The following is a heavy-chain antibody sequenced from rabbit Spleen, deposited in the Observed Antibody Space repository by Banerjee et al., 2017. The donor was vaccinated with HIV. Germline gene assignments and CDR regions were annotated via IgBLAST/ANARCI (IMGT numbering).Heavy chain of an antibody. CDR1: GFDFSSNA. Sequence: QEQLVESGGGLVQPEGSLTLTCTASGFDFSSNAMCWVRQAPGKGLEWIACIYTGSSGSTYYASWAKGRFTISKTSSTTVTLQMTSLTAADTAAYFCARDLTGIIGWNFYLWGQGTLVTVS. D-gene: IGHD1-1*01. CDR2: IYTGSSGST. V-gene: IGHV1S45*01. J-gene: IGHJ6*01. CDR3: ARDLTGIIGWNFYL.